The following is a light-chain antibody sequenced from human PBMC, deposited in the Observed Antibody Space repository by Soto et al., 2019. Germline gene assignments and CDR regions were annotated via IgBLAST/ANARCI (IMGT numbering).Light chain of an antibody. J-gene: IGKJ4*01. CDR2: AAS. V-gene: IGKV1-39*01. CDR3: QQSYTTPLT. Sequence: DIQMTQSPPSLSASVGDRVTITCRTSQNISRYLNWYEQKPGKAPNLLIYAASSLQSGVPSRFSGSGSWSDFTLTISSLQREDFATYYCQQSYTTPLTFGRGTKVEV. CDR1: QNISRY.